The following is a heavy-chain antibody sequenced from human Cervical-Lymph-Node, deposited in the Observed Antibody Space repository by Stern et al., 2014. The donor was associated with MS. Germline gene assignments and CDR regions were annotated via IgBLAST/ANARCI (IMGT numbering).Heavy chain of an antibody. D-gene: IGHD3-9*01. CDR1: GGSIRSYY. V-gene: IGHV4-59*01. Sequence: QVQLQESGPGLVKPSETLSLTCSVSGGSIRSYYWSWIRQPPGKGLEWIGYIYYSGSTNYKPSLKSRVTISVDTSKNQFSLKLSPVTAADTAVYYCARATDILTGHYPYYFDYWGQGTLVTVSS. CDR2: IYYSGST. CDR3: ARATDILTGHYPYYFDY. J-gene: IGHJ4*02.